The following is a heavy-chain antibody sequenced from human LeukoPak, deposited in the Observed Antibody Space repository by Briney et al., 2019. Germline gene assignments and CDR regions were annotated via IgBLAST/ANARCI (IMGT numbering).Heavy chain of an antibody. V-gene: IGHV3-30-3*01. CDR2: ISYDGSNK. D-gene: IGHD3-22*01. J-gene: IGHJ4*02. CDR3: ARDLYDSSGALDY. CDR1: GFTFSSYA. Sequence: GGPLRLSCAASGFTFSSYAMHWVRQAPGKGLEWVAVISYDGSNKYYADSVKGRFTISRDNSKNTLYLQMNSLRAEDTAVYYCARDLYDSSGALDYWGQETLVTVSS.